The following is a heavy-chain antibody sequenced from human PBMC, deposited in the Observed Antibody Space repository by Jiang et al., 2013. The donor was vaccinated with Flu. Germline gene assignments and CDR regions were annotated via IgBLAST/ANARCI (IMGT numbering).Heavy chain of an antibody. CDR1: GGSTSSTSYY. J-gene: IGHJ4*02. D-gene: IGHD3-10*01. Sequence: GSGLVKPSETLSLTCSVSGGSTSSTSYYWGWIRQSPGKGLEWIGSIYYSGSTYFNPSLKSRVTISVDTSKNQFSLKLSSVTAADTAVYYCARSRGSMVRGHLDYWGQGTLVTVSS. CDR3: ARSRGSMVRGHLDY. CDR2: IYYSGST. V-gene: IGHV4-39*01.